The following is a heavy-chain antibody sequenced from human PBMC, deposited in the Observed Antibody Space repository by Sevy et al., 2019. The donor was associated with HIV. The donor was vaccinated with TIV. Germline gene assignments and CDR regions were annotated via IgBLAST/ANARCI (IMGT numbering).Heavy chain of an antibody. J-gene: IGHJ6*02. V-gene: IGHV3-15*01. Sequence: GGSLRLSCAASGFTFSNAWMSWVRQAPGKGLEWVGRIKSKTDVGTTDYAAPVKGRFTISREDSKNTLYLQMNSLKTEDTAVYYCTTVASWYALYYYYGMDVWGQGTTVTVSS. CDR2: IKSKTDVGTT. D-gene: IGHD6-13*01. CDR3: TTVASWYALYYYYGMDV. CDR1: GFTFSNAW.